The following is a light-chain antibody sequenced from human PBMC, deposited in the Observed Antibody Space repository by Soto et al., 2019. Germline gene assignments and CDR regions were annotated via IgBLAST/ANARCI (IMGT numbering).Light chain of an antibody. CDR1: NIEIKS. V-gene: IGLV3-21*02. CDR2: DDG. Sequence: SYELTQPPSVSVAPGQTARITCGGNNIEIKSVHWYQQKPGQAPVLVVYDDGDRTTGIPERFSSSKSGNTATLTTSRVEAGDEADYYCQVWDTTNPVIFGGGTKLTVL. J-gene: IGLJ2*01. CDR3: QVWDTTNPVI.